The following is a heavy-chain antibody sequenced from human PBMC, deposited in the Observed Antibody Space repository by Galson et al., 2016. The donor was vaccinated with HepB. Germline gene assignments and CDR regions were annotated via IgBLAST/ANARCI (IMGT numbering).Heavy chain of an antibody. J-gene: IGHJ4*02. CDR2: IFPNNAET. D-gene: IGHD2-21*02. CDR1: GYRFHTYW. V-gene: IGHV5-51*01. CDR3: ARQTAEGSFDY. Sequence: QSGAEVKKPGESLKISCQVSGYRFHTYWIAWVRQMPGKGLEWMGMIFPNNAETRYSPSLQGQITISADKSLSIAYLHLSSVRASDSAMYYCARQTAEGSFDYWGQGTLATVSS.